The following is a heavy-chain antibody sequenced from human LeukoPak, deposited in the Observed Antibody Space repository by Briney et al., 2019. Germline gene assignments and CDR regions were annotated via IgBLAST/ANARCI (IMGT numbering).Heavy chain of an antibody. J-gene: IGHJ4*02. V-gene: IGHV3-21*01. CDR2: ICSSSSYI. CDR3: ARDPETYYYDSSGYYHDY. Sequence: GGSLRLSCAASGFTFSSYSMNWVRQAPGKGLEWVSSICSSSSYIYYADSVKGRFTISRDNAKNSLYLQMNGLRAEDTAVYYCARDPETYYYDSSGYYHDYWGQGTLVTVSS. D-gene: IGHD3-22*01. CDR1: GFTFSSYS.